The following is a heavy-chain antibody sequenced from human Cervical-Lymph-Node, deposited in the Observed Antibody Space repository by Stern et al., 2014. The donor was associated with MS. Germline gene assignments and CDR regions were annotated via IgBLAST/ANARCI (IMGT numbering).Heavy chain of an antibody. CDR3: AGEHFSNSLDV. CDR2: IYYSGTT. D-gene: IGHD2/OR15-2a*01. CDR1: GGSISSDNYY. V-gene: IGHV4-31*03. Sequence: VQLVESGPGLVKPSQTLSLTCTVSGGSISSDNYYWTRIRPHPGKGLEWIGHIYYSGTTYYNPSLQSRVFITVDPSQNLFSLRLSSVIAGGTAVYYRAGEHFSNSLDVWGQGTTVTVS. J-gene: IGHJ6*02.